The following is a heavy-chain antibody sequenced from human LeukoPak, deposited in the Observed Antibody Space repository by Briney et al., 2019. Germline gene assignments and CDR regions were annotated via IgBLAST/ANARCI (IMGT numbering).Heavy chain of an antibody. CDR1: VYTFTNVD. J-gene: IGHJ3*02. D-gene: IGHD6-19*01. CDR2: MNPNSGNT. V-gene: IGHV1-8*03. CDR3: VRDSNGQTRADDPFDI. Sequence: ASVKVSCRASVYTFTNVDINWVRQASGQGRECMGWMNPNSGNTGYAQSFQGRVTLTSDTSISTAYMELSSLTSDDTAVYYCVRDSNGQTRADDPFDIWGQGTMVTVSS.